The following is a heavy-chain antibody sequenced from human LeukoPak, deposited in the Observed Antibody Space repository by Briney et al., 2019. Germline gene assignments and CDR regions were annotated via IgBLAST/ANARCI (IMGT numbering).Heavy chain of an antibody. CDR2: IIPIFGTA. V-gene: IGHV1-69*05. D-gene: IGHD3-22*01. CDR3: ARGFDYYDSSGHYSGDQRPFDY. J-gene: IGHJ4*02. Sequence: GSSVKVSCKASGGTFSSYAISWVRQAPGQGLEWMGRIIPIFGTANYAQKFQGRVTITTDESTSTAYMELSSLRSEDTAVYYCARGFDYYDSSGHYSGDQRPFDYWGQGTLVTVSS. CDR1: GGTFSSYA.